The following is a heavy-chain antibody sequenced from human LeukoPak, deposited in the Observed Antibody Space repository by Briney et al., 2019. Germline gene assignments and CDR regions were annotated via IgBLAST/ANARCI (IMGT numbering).Heavy chain of an antibody. Sequence: GGSLRLSCAASGFTFSSYAMHWVRQAPGKGLEWVAVISYDGSNKYYADSVKGRFTISRDNSKNTLYLQMNSLRAEDTAVYYCARAVSSGWYSPGDYWGQGTLVTVSS. CDR1: GFTFSSYA. J-gene: IGHJ4*02. V-gene: IGHV3-30*04. CDR2: ISYDGSNK. CDR3: ARAVSSGWYSPGDY. D-gene: IGHD6-19*01.